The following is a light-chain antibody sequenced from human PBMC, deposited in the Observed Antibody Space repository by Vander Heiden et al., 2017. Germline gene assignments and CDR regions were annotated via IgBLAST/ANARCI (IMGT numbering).Light chain of an antibody. CDR2: AAS. CDR1: QSISSY. Sequence: DIQMTQSPSSLSASVGDRVTITCRASQSISSYLNWYQQKPGKAPKLLIYAASSLQSGVPSRFSGSGSGTDFTLTISSLQPEDFATYYCQQCDSTPLTFGPGTKVEIK. J-gene: IGKJ1*01. CDR3: QQCDSTPLT. V-gene: IGKV1-39*01.